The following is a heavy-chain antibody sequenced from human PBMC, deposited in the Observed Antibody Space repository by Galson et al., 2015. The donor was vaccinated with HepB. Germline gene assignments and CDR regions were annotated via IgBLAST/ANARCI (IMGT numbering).Heavy chain of an antibody. Sequence: SLRLSCAASGFSFDEYDMSWVRQAPGKGLEWVSGINWNGRDTGYVDSVKGRFSISRDNAKKSLHLQMSILRVEDTAVYYCVRATHRHFDSVGYYWYFDVWGRGTLVTVSS. CDR1: GFSFDEYD. J-gene: IGHJ2*01. CDR3: VRATHRHFDSVGYYWYFDV. V-gene: IGHV3-20*04. CDR2: INWNGRDT. D-gene: IGHD3-22*01.